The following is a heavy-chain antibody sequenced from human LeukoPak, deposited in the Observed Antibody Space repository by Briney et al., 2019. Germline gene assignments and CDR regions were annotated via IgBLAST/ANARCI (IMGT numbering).Heavy chain of an antibody. CDR3: ARRGNWGFFDY. V-gene: IGHV4-4*09. CDR2: INTSGST. CDR1: VGSISSDD. Sequence: LVSRCLTCTESVGSISSDDWSWIRKPPGKGLEWIGYINTSGSTNYNPSLKSRVSISLDTSRNQFSLKLTSVTAADTAVYYCARRGNWGFFDYWGQGILVSVSS. D-gene: IGHD7-27*01. J-gene: IGHJ4*02.